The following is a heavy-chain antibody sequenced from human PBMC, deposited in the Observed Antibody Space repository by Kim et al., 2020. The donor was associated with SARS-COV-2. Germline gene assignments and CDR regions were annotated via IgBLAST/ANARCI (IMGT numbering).Heavy chain of an antibody. CDR3: ARGRAGVLPSPILGIGPYYEANAMDV. V-gene: IGHV4-34*01. D-gene: IGHD3-10*01. CDR2: SNLSGST. J-gene: IGHJ6*02. CDR1: GGSFSGYH. Sequence: SETLSLTCAVYGGSFSGYHWTWIRQPPGQGLEWIGESNLSGSTNCNPSLKSRVTISLDTDKTQFSLKLRSVTVAATAVYYCARGRAGVLPSPILGIGPYYEANAMDVWGQGATVTVSS.